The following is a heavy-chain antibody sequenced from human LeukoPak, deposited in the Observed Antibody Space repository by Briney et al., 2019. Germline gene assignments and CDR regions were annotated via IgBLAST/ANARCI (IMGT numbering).Heavy chain of an antibody. J-gene: IGHJ4*02. CDR1: GYSFSNYW. CDR3: ARQYGRPFDY. CDR2: IYPGDSDT. V-gene: IGHV5-51*01. Sequence: GESLKISCKGPGYSFSNYWIGWGRQMPGKGLEWMGIIYPGDSDTRYSPSFQGQVTISVDESINTAYLQWSSLEASDTAMYYCARQYGRPFDYWGQGTLVTVSS. D-gene: IGHD4-17*01.